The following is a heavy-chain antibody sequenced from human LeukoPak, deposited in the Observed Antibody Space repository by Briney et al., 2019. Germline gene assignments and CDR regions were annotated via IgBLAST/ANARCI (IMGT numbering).Heavy chain of an antibody. J-gene: IGHJ4*02. CDR2: ISSSGSTI. D-gene: IGHD4-23*01. CDR3: ARVATVVTPARSNFDY. CDR1: GFTFSDYY. V-gene: IGHV3-11*04. Sequence: GGSLRLSCAASGFTFSDYYMSWIRQAPGKGLEWVSCISSSGSTIYYADSVKGRFTISRDNAKNSLYLQMNSLRAEDTAVYYCARVATVVTPARSNFDYWGQGTLVTVSS.